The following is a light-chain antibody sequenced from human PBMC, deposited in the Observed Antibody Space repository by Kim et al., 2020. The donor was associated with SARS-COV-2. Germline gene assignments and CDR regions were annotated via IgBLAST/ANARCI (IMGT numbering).Light chain of an antibody. V-gene: IGLV2-14*03. Sequence: GQPITISCTVTSSDVGGYNYLSCFQQHPVKAPILTIYYVTNRPSGVSNRFSGSKSSNTASLTISGLQAEDEADYYGSSYSSSSTRVFGGGTKLTV. J-gene: IGLJ3*02. CDR3: SSYSSSSTRV. CDR2: YVT. CDR1: SSDVGGYNY.